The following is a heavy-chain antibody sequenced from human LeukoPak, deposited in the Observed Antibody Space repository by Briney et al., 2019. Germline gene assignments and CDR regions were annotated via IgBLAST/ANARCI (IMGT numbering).Heavy chain of an antibody. V-gene: IGHV3-48*03. CDR3: AREGRDCSSTSCYSGFNHLDV. CDR2: ISSSGSTI. CDR1: GVTFSSYE. D-gene: IGHD2-2*02. J-gene: IGHJ6*02. Sequence: PRGSLRLSCAASGVTFSSYEMNWVRQAPGKGLEWGSYISSSGSTIYYADSVKGRFTISGDNAKNSLYLQMNSLRAEDTAVYYCAREGRDCSSTSCYSGFNHLDVWGQGTTVTVSS.